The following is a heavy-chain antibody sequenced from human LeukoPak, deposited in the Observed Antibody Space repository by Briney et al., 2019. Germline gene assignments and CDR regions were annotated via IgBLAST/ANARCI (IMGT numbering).Heavy chain of an antibody. CDR3: ARGTGVLRRYYFDY. D-gene: IGHD7-27*01. V-gene: IGHV3-48*01. CDR1: GFTFSSYS. Sequence: GGSLRLSCAASGFTFSSYSMNWVRQAPGKGLEWVSYISSSSSTIYYADSVKGRFTISRDNAKNSLYLQMNSLRAEDTAVYYCARGTGVLRRYYFDYWGQGTLVTVSS. CDR2: ISSSSSTI. J-gene: IGHJ4*02.